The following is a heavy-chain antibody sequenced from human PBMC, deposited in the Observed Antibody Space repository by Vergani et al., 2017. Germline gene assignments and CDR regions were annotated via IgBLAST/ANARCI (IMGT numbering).Heavy chain of an antibody. CDR1: GFTFSSYS. V-gene: IGHV3-21*01. CDR2: ISSSSSYI. CDR3: ASSILSSTSCFD. D-gene: IGHD2-2*01. Sequence: VPLVESGGGVVQPGGSLRLSCAASGFTFSSYSMNWVRQAPGKGLEWVSSISSSSSYIYYADSVKGRFTISRDNAKNSLYLQMNSLRAEDTAVYYCASSILSSTSCFDWGQGTLVTVSS. J-gene: IGHJ4*02.